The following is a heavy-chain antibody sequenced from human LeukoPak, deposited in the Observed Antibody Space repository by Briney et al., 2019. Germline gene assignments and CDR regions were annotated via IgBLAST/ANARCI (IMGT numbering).Heavy chain of an antibody. CDR2: IIPIFGTA. Sequence: SVKVSCKASGGTFSSYAISWVRQAPGQGLEWMEGIIPIFGTANYAQKFQGRVTITADESTSTAYMELSSLRSEDTAVYYCASPGGHYYGSGSYYKFDYWGQGTLVTVSS. CDR3: ASPGGHYYGSGSYYKFDY. J-gene: IGHJ4*02. D-gene: IGHD3-10*01. CDR1: GGTFSSYA. V-gene: IGHV1-69*01.